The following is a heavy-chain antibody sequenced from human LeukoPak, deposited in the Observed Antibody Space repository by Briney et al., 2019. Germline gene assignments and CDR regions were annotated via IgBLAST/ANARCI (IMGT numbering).Heavy chain of an antibody. Sequence: GGSLRLSCAASGFTFSSYGMHWVRQAPGKGLEWVAVISYDGSNKYYADSVKGRFTISRDNSKNTLYLQMNSLRAEDTAVYYCAKDKTGVVVITCYFDYWGQGTLVTVSS. V-gene: IGHV3-30*18. D-gene: IGHD3-22*01. J-gene: IGHJ4*02. CDR2: ISYDGSNK. CDR3: AKDKTGVVVITCYFDY. CDR1: GFTFSSYG.